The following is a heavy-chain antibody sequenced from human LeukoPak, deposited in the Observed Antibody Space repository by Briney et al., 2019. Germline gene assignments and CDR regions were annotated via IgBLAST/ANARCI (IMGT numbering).Heavy chain of an antibody. Sequence: SETLSLTCTVSGGSITSYHWSWIRQPPGKGLEWIGNIYHDGSTNYNPSLKSRVTISVDTSKNQFSLKLSSVTAADTAVYYCARGRLYTTSSSLVYYYGLDVWGQGTTVTVSS. CDR2: IYHDGST. J-gene: IGHJ6*02. D-gene: IGHD6-6*01. CDR3: ARGRLYTTSSSLVYYYGLDV. CDR1: GGSITSYH. V-gene: IGHV4-59*01.